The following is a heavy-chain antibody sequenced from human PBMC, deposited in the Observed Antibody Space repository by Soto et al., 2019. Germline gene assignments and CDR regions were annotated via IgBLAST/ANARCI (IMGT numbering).Heavy chain of an antibody. CDR3: ARDPRRLGYCSSTSCSFDY. Sequence: PGGSLRLSCAASGFTFSDYYMSWIRQAPGKGLEWDSYISSSGSTIYYADSVKGRFTISRDNAKNSLYLQMNSLRAEDTAVYYCARDPRRLGYCSSTSCSFDYWGQGTLVTVSS. D-gene: IGHD2-2*01. V-gene: IGHV3-11*01. CDR1: GFTFSDYY. CDR2: ISSSGSTI. J-gene: IGHJ4*02.